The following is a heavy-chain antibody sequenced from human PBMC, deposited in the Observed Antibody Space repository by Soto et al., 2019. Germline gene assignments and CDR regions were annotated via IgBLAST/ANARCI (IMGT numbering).Heavy chain of an antibody. J-gene: IGHJ6*02. Sequence: GGSLRLSCAASGFTFSSYGMHWVRQAPGKGLEWVAVIWYDGSNKYYADSVKGRFTISRDNSKNTLYLQMNSLRAEDTAVYYCARDFLVPAPDYYYGMDVWGQGTTVTVSS. V-gene: IGHV3-33*01. CDR3: ARDFLVPAPDYYYGMDV. D-gene: IGHD2-2*01. CDR1: GFTFSSYG. CDR2: IWYDGSNK.